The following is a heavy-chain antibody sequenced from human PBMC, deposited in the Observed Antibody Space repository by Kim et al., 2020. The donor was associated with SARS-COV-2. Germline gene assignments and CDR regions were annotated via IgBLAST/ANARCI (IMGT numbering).Heavy chain of an antibody. CDR3: ARLGSEWELLYYFDY. Sequence: AESLKISCKGSGYSFTNYWIVWVRQTPGKGLEWMGIIFPGDSDTRYSPSFQGQVTISADKSISTAYLQWSSLKASDTAMYYCARLGSEWELLYYFDYWGQGTLVTVSS. CDR2: IFPGDSDT. D-gene: IGHD1-26*01. V-gene: IGHV5-51*01. CDR1: GYSFTNYW. J-gene: IGHJ4*02.